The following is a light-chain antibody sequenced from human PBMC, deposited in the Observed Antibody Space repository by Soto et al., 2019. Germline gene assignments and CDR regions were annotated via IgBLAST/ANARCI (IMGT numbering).Light chain of an antibody. CDR2: DNN. CDR3: GTWDSSLNAL. CDR1: SSNIGNNY. V-gene: IGLV1-51*01. Sequence: QSVLTQPPSMSAAPGQKVTISCSGSSSNIGNNYVSWYQQLPGTAPKLLIYDNNKRPSGIPDRFSGFKSGTSATLSITGIQTGDEADYYCGTWDSSLNALFGGGTKLTVL. J-gene: IGLJ3*02.